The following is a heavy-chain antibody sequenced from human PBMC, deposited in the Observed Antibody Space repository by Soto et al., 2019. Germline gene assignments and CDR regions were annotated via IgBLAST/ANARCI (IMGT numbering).Heavy chain of an antibody. CDR3: AREAEHYYFDY. Sequence: EVQLVESGGGLVKPGGSLRLSCAASGFTFSSYSMNWVRQAPGKGLEWVSYISSSSSYIYYADSVKGRFTISRDNAKNPLYLQMNSLRAEDTAVYYYAREAEHYYFDYWGQGTLVTVAS. J-gene: IGHJ4*02. V-gene: IGHV3-21*06. D-gene: IGHD1-1*01. CDR2: ISSSSSYI. CDR1: GFTFSSYS.